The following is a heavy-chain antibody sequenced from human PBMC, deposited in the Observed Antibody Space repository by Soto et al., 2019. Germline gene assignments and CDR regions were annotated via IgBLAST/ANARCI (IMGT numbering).Heavy chain of an antibody. CDR2: IYYSGST. D-gene: IGHD3-3*01. V-gene: IGHV4-59*01. CDR1: GGSISSYY. J-gene: IGHJ6*03. Sequence: PSETLSLTCTVSGGSISSYYWSWIRQPPGKGLEWIMYIYYSGSTNYNPSLKSRVTISVDTSKNQFSLKLSSVTAADTAVFYCARAHFFRSPSDYYYYMDVWGKGTTVTVSS. CDR3: ARAHFFRSPSDYYYYMDV.